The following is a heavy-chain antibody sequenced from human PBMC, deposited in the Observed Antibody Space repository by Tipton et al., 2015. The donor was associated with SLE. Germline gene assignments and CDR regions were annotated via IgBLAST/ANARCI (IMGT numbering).Heavy chain of an antibody. V-gene: IGHV4-61*01. CDR1: GGSISSGSYY. CDR3: ARDFFDY. CDR2: IYYSGST. J-gene: IGHJ4*02. Sequence: TLSLTCTVSGGSISSGSYYWSWIRQPPGKGLEWIGYIYYSGSTNYNPSLKSRVTISVDTSKNQFSLKLSSVTAADTAVYYCARDFFDYWGQGTLVTVSS.